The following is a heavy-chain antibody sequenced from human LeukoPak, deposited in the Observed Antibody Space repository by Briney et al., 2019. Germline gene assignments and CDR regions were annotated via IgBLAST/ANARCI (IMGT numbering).Heavy chain of an antibody. CDR3: ARESGYYDLLTTYYYFDS. CDR1: GGSISSGSHY. D-gene: IGHD3-9*01. CDR2: IFYNGNT. Sequence: PSETLSLTCIVSGGSISSGSHYWGWIRQPPGKGLEWIGSIFYNGNTYFNPSLKSRVTISVDTSENQFSLKLSSVAAADTAVYYCARESGYYDLLTTYYYFDSWGQGALVTVSS. J-gene: IGHJ4*02. V-gene: IGHV4-39*07.